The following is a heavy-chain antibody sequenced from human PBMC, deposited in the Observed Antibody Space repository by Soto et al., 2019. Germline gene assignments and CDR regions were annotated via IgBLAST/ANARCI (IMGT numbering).Heavy chain of an antibody. CDR1: GGSFSGYY. D-gene: IGHD6-6*01. CDR2: INHSGST. Sequence: PSETLSLTCAVYGGSFSGYYWSWIRQPPGKGLQWIGEINHSGSTNYHPSLKSRVTISVDTSKNQFSQKLSSVTAAETAVYYCARVASIAAHRRKFDPWGQGTLVTVSS. V-gene: IGHV4-34*01. CDR3: ARVASIAAHRRKFDP. J-gene: IGHJ5*02.